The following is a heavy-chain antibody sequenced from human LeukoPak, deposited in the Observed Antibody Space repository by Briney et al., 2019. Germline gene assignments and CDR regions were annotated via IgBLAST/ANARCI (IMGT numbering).Heavy chain of an antibody. CDR3: ARRTGYNFYYLDV. V-gene: IGHV1-18*01. Sequence: ASVKVSCKASGYIFTQYGISWVRQAPGQGLEWMAWISTNTGNADHAQKFQGRVTMTTDTPTSTAYMELRSLTSDDTAMYYCARRTGYNFYYLDVWGQGTTVIVSS. CDR1: GYIFTQYG. CDR2: ISTNTGNA. J-gene: IGHJ6*03. D-gene: IGHD3/OR15-3a*01.